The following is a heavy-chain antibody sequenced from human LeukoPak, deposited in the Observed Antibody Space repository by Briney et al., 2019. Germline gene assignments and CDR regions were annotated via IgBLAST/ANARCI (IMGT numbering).Heavy chain of an antibody. Sequence: GGSLRLSCVGPGFTSSGYRISSVRQAPGKGLEWVANIKQDGSEKHYVDSVQGRFTISRDNAKNSLYLQMNSLRAVDTAVYYCARARDYYDSSGYSYWYFDLWGRGTLVTVSS. CDR1: GFTSSGYR. V-gene: IGHV3-7*04. CDR3: ARARDYYDSSGYSYWYFDL. CDR2: IKQDGSEK. J-gene: IGHJ2*01. D-gene: IGHD3-22*01.